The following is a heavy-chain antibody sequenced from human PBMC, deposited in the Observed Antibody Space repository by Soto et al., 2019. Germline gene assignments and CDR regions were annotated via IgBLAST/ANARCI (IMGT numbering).Heavy chain of an antibody. J-gene: IGHJ6*02. CDR1: GGSINSGGYY. CDR3: ARDNALVRGVESDYYYGMDV. V-gene: IGHV4-31*03. Sequence: QVQLQESGPGLVKPSQTLSLTCTVSGGSINSGGYYWSWIRQHPGKGLEWIGYIYYSGSTYYNPSLKSRVTIPLDTSKNQFSLKVSSVTAADSAVYYCARDNALVRGVESDYYYGMDVLGQATTVTVSS. D-gene: IGHD3-10*01. CDR2: IYYSGST.